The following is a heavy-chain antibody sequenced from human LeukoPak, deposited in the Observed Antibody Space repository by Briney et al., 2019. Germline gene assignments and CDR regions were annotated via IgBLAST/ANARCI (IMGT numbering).Heavy chain of an antibody. CDR1: GYKFFNYG. V-gene: IGHV1-18*01. J-gene: IGHJ4*02. CDR3: ARAPEMMPFGGVIPPEFDY. CDR2: ISVSSGKI. D-gene: IGHD3-16*02. Sequence: GASVRVSCKASGYKFFNYGINWMRQAPGQGLEWMGWISVSSGKIKSAHNLQDRVTMTTDTSTNTAYMELRSLRSDDTAAYYCARAPEMMPFGGVIPPEFDYWGQGTLVTVSS.